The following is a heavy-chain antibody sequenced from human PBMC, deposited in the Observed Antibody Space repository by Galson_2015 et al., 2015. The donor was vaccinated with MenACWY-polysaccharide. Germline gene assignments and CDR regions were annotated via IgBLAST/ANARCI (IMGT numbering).Heavy chain of an antibody. CDR1: GFTFSNYG. CDR2: IKSDASTT. J-gene: IGHJ4*02. V-gene: IGHV3-74*01. Sequence: SLRLSCAASGFTFSNYGMHWVRQAPGEGLVWVSGIKSDASTTNNADSVKGRFTISRDNAKNTLFLEMNNVRAEDTTVYYSPNPISYCKLDFWGQGTLVTVSS. CDR3: PNPISYCKLDF. D-gene: IGHD2/OR15-2a*01.